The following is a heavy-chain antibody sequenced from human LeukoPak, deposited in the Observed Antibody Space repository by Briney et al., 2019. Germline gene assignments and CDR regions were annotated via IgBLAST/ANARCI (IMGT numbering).Heavy chain of an antibody. Sequence: GGSLRLSCAASGFTFSSYSMNWVRQAPGKGLEWVSSISSSSSYIYYADSVKGRFTISRDNAKNSLYLQMNSLGAEDTAVYYCARLAGEEWELLKFFDYWGQGTLVTVSS. CDR3: ARLAGEEWELLKFFDY. J-gene: IGHJ4*02. CDR1: GFTFSSYS. V-gene: IGHV3-21*01. CDR2: ISSSSSYI. D-gene: IGHD1-26*01.